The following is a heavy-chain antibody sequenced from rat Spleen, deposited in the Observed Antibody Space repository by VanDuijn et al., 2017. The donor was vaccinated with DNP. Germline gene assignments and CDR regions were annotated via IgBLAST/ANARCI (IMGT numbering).Heavy chain of an antibody. V-gene: IGHV2-30*01. J-gene: IGHJ2*01. CDR3: ARGGGSYFDY. Sequence: QVQLKESGPGLVQPSQTLSLTCTVSGFSLTNYNVHWVRQPTGKGLEWMGIIWTGGTTDYNSALKSRLSISRDTSKSQVFLKMNSLQTEDIATYYWARGGGSYFDYWGQGVMVTVSS. CDR2: IWTGGTT. CDR1: GFSLTNYN. D-gene: IGHD5-1*01.